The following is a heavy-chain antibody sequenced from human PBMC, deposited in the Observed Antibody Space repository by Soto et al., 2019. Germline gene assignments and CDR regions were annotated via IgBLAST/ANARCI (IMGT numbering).Heavy chain of an antibody. CDR3: AAVTSRRFLEWLPVDP. CDR2: IYPGDSDT. Sequence: GASLKISCKGSGYSFSSYWIGWVRQMPGKGLEWMGIIYPGDSDTRYSPSFQGQVTITRDMSTSTAYMELSSLRSEDTAVYYCAAVTSRRFLEWLPVDPWGQGTLVTVSS. V-gene: IGHV5-51*01. CDR1: GYSFSSYW. D-gene: IGHD3-3*01. J-gene: IGHJ5*02.